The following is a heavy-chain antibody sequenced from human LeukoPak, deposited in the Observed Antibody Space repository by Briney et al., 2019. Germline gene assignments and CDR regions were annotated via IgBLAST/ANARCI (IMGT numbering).Heavy chain of an antibody. CDR1: GGTFSSYA. CDR3: ASQHCSSTSCLVGWFDP. V-gene: IGHV1-69*05. Sequence: GASVKVSCKASGGTFSSYAISWVRQAPGQGLEWMGGIIPIFGTANYAQKFQGRVTITTDESTSTAYMELSSLRSEDTAVYYCASQHCSSTSCLVGWFDPWGQGTLVTVSS. J-gene: IGHJ5*02. D-gene: IGHD2-2*01. CDR2: IIPIFGTA.